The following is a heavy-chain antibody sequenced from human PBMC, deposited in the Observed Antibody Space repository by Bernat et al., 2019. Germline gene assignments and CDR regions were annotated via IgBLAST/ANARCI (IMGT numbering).Heavy chain of an antibody. CDR1: GGSFGDNY. D-gene: IGHD3-10*01. V-gene: IGHV4-34*01. J-gene: IGHJ4*02. Sequence: QLQQWGAGLLKPADTLSLMCAVSGGSFGDNYWSWIRQSPGKGLEWIGEIHQSGITKYNPSLKSRVTISLDTSKNQFSLNLSYVTAADTALYYCARENDAHGYGEYFDYWGQGALVTVSS. CDR3: ARENDAHGYGEYFDY. CDR2: IHQSGIT.